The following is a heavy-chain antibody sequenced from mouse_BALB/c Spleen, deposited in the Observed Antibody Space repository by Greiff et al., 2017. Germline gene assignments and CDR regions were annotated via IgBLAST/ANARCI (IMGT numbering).Heavy chain of an antibody. CDR1: GYAFSSYW. Sequence: QVQLQQSGAELVRPGSSVKISCKASGYAFSSYWMNWVKQRPGQGLEWIGQIYPGDGDTNYNGKFKGKATLTADKSSSTAYMQLSSLTSEDSAVYFCARSHGYYAMDYWGQGTSVTVSS. J-gene: IGHJ4*01. CDR3: ARSHGYYAMDY. CDR2: IYPGDGDT. V-gene: IGHV1-80*01.